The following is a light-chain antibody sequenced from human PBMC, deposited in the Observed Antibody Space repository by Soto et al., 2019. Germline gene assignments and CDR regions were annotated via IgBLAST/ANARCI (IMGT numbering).Light chain of an antibody. CDR2: GAS. CDR3: QQYGSPLT. V-gene: IGKV3-20*01. Sequence: EIVLTQSPGTLSLSPGERATLSCRASQSVSSSYLAWYQQKPGQPPRLLIYGASSRATGIPDRFSGSGSGKDFTITISRLEPEDFAVYYCQQYGSPLTFGGGTKVEIK. CDR1: QSVSSSY. J-gene: IGKJ4*01.